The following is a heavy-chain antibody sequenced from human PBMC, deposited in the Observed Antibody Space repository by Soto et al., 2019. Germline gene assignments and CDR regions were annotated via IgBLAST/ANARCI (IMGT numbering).Heavy chain of an antibody. CDR2: FDPEDGET. Sequence: GASVKVSCKVSGYTLTELSMHWVRQAPGKGLEWMGGFDPEDGETIYAQKFQGRVTMTGDTSTDTAYMELSSLRSEDTAVYYCAALLPPYGMDVWGQGTTVTVS. J-gene: IGHJ6*02. D-gene: IGHD3-10*01. CDR1: GYTLTELS. CDR3: AALLPPYGMDV. V-gene: IGHV1-24*01.